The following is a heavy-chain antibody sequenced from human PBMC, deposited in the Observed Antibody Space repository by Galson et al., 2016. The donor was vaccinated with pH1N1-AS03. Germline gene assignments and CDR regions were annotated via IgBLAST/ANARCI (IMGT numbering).Heavy chain of an antibody. D-gene: IGHD3-10*01. J-gene: IGHJ4*02. CDR2: ISDDGHSI. Sequence: LRLSCAASGFTFDDYAMHWVRQPPGKGLEWVSYISDDGHSISYADSVKGRFTISRDNSRKSLFLQMNSLRPEDTAFFYGAKVLGSRSPYLDSWGQGTLVTVSS. V-gene: IGHV3-43*02. CDR3: AKVLGSRSPYLDS. CDR1: GFTFDDYA.